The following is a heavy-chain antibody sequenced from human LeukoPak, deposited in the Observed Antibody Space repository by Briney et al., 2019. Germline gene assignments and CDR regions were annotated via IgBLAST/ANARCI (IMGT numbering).Heavy chain of an antibody. CDR2: IYYSGST. CDR3: ARGDGDYYFDY. V-gene: IGHV4-31*03. D-gene: IGHD2-21*02. Sequence: SETLSLTCTVSGGSISSGGYYWSWIRQHPGKGLEWIGYIYYSGSTYCNPSLKSRVTVSVDTSKNQFSLKLSSVTAADTAVYYCARGDGDYYFDYWGQGTLVTVSS. CDR1: GGSISSGGYY. J-gene: IGHJ4*02.